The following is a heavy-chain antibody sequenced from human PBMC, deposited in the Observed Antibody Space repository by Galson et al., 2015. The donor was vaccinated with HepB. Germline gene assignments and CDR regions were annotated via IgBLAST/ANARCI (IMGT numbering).Heavy chain of an antibody. CDR3: ARELIVARGGHDY. CDR2: INPYSGAT. J-gene: IGHJ4*02. D-gene: IGHD3-10*01. V-gene: IGHV1-2*06. CDR1: GYTFTGYY. Sequence: SVKVSCKASGYTFTGYYMHWVRQAPGQGLEWMGRINPYSGATSYAQKFQGRVTMTWDTSISTAYMDLSRLRSDDTAVYYCARELIVARGGHDYWGQGTLVTVSS.